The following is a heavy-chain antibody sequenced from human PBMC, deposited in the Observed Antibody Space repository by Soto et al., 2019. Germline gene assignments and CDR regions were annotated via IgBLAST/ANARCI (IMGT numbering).Heavy chain of an antibody. CDR3: ARGLPGRLLSH. CDR2: ISHIGNT. CDR1: GGSFSGYY. Sequence: QVQLQQWGAGLLKPSETLSLTCAVYGGSFSGYYWSWIRQPPGKGLEWIGEISHIGNTNYNPSLKSRVTISVDTSKNQFSLKLSSVTAADTAVYYCARGLPGRLLSHWGQGPLVTISS. J-gene: IGHJ4*02. V-gene: IGHV4-34*01. D-gene: IGHD3-22*01.